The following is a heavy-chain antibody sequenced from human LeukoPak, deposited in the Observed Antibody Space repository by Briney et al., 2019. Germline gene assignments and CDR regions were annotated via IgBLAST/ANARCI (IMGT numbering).Heavy chain of an antibody. CDR2: ISYDGSNK. CDR1: GFTFSSYA. J-gene: IGHJ4*02. D-gene: IGHD3-9*01. CDR3: ASDILTGFVY. V-gene: IGHV3-30*04. Sequence: PGGTLRLSCAASGFTFSSYAMHWVRQAPGKGLEWVAVISYDGSNKYYADSVKGRLTISRDNSKNTLYLQMNSLRAEDTAVYYCASDILTGFVYWGQGTLVTVSS.